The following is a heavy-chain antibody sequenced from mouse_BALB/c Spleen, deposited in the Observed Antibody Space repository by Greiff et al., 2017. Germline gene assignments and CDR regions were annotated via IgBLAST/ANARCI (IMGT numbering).Heavy chain of an antibody. CDR3: ARDAGGNWVFDY. Sequence: VKLMESGPGLVAPSQSLSITCTVSGFSLTSYGVHWVRQPPGKGLEWLGVIWAGGSTNYNSALMSRLSISKDNSKSQVFLKMNSLQTDDTAMYYCARDAGGNWVFDYWGQGTTLTVSS. J-gene: IGHJ2*01. CDR1: GFSLTSYG. D-gene: IGHD4-1*01. V-gene: IGHV2-9*02. CDR2: IWAGGST.